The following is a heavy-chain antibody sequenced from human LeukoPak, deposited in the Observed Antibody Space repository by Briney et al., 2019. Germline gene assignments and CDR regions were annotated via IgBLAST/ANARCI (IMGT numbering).Heavy chain of an antibody. V-gene: IGHV4-4*07. J-gene: IGHJ1*01. Sequence: SETLSLSCTVSGGSISSYYWSWIRQPAGKGLEWVGRIYTSGSTNYSPSLKSRVTMSVDTSKNQFSLKLSSVTAADTAVYYCARHYYDSSGYYYWEGYFQHWGQGTLVTVSS. CDR2: IYTSGST. CDR3: ARHYYDSSGYYYWEGYFQH. D-gene: IGHD3-22*01. CDR1: GGSISSYY.